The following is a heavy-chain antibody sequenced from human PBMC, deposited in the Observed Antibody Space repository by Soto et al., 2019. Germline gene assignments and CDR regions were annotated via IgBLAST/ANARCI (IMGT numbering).Heavy chain of an antibody. CDR1: GFTFSSYN. CDR3: ARGQGFSYGSSALDI. D-gene: IGHD5-18*01. Sequence: EVQLEESGGGLVKPGGSLRPPCVASGFTFSSYNINWVRQAPGKGLEWVSSISTSSTYIFYTDSVKARFTISRDNAKNSLYLQMNSLRAEDTAVYFCARGQGFSYGSSALDIWGLGTMVTVSS. V-gene: IGHV3-21*01. J-gene: IGHJ3*02. CDR2: ISTSSTYI.